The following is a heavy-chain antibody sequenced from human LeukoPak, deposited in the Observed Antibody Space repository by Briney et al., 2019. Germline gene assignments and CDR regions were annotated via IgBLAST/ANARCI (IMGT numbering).Heavy chain of an antibody. D-gene: IGHD4-11*01. CDR1: GFTFSSYS. Sequence: PGGSLRLSCAASGFTFSSYSMNWVRQAPGKGLEWVSYISSSSSTIYYADSVKGRLTISRDNAKNSLYLQMNSLRAEDTAVYYCARDLGFMTSDYWGQGTLVTVSS. J-gene: IGHJ4*02. CDR2: ISSSSSTI. CDR3: ARDLGFMTSDY. V-gene: IGHV3-48*01.